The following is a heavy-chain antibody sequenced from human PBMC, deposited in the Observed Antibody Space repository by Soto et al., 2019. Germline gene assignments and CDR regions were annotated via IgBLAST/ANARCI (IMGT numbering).Heavy chain of an antibody. CDR2: IWYDGSNK. CDR1: GFTFSSYG. J-gene: IGHJ4*02. CDR3: ARDHPGYYFDY. Sequence: QVQLVESGGGVVQPGRSLRLSCAASGFTFSSYGIHWVRQAPGKGLEWVAVIWYDGSNKYYADSVKGRFTISRDNSKNTLYLQMNSLRAEDTAVYYCARDHPGYYFDYWGQGTLVTVSS. D-gene: IGHD3-10*01. V-gene: IGHV3-33*01.